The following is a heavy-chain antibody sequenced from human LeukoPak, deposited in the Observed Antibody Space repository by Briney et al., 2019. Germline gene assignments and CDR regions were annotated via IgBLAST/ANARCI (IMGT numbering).Heavy chain of an antibody. CDR2: ISWNSGSI. Sequence: GGSLRLSCAASGFTFDDYAMHWVRQAPGKGLEWVSGISWNSGSIDYADSVKGRFTISRDNAKNSLYLQMNSLRAEDTAVYYCARAVPGLPDYWGQGALVTVSS. CDR3: ARAVPGLPDY. CDR1: GFTFDDYA. V-gene: IGHV3-9*01. J-gene: IGHJ4*02.